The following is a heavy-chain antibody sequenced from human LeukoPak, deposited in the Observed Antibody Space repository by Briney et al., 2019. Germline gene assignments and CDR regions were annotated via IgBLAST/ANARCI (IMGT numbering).Heavy chain of an antibody. V-gene: IGHV3-21*06. CDR3: ARNREALAVAGAGEFDY. CDR2: INYVSSDI. Sequence: GGSLRLSCAPFGFTFSTYSMNWVRPAPGKGLEWVSSINYVSSDIYYTDSVTGRFTISRDNAKNSLYLHMNSLRAEDTAVYYCARNREALAVAGAGEFDYWGQGALVTVSS. D-gene: IGHD6-19*01. J-gene: IGHJ4*02. CDR1: GFTFSTYS.